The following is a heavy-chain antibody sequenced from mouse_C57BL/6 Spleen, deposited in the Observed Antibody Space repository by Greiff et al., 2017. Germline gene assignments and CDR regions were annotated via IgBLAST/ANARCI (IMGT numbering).Heavy chain of an antibody. CDR3: AWELRISTVVAPIGY. Sequence: EVKVVESGGGLVKPGGSLKLSCAASGFTFSDYGMHWVRQAPEKGLEWVAYISSGSSTIYYADTVKGRFTISRVNAKNTLFLQMTSLRSEDTALYYCAWELRISTVVAPIGYWGQGTLVTVSA. CDR2: ISSGSSTI. CDR1: GFTFSDYG. D-gene: IGHD1-1*01. V-gene: IGHV5-17*01. J-gene: IGHJ3*01.